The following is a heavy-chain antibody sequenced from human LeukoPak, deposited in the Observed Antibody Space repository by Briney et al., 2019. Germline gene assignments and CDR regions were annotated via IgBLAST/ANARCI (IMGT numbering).Heavy chain of an antibody. J-gene: IGHJ4*02. V-gene: IGHV4-39*07. CDR3: ARPVYGDSEYSGY. D-gene: IGHD4-17*01. Sequence: PSETLSLTCTVSGGSISSSSYYWGWIRQPPGKGLGWIGSIYYSGSTYYNPSLKSRVTISVDTSKNQFSLKLSSVTAADTAVYYCARPVYGDSEYSGYWGQGTLVTVSS. CDR1: GGSISSSSYY. CDR2: IYYSGST.